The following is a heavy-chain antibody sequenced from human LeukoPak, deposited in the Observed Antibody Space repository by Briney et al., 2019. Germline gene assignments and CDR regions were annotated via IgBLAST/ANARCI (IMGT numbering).Heavy chain of an antibody. J-gene: IGHJ4*02. Sequence: PGGSLRLSCAASGFTFSSYSMNWVRQAPGKGLEWVSSISSSSSYIYYADSVKGRFTISRDNSKNTLYLQMNSLRAEDTAVYYCAKANVWGSYRYYFDYWGQGTLVTVSS. CDR1: GFTFSSYS. V-gene: IGHV3-21*04. CDR3: AKANVWGSYRYYFDY. D-gene: IGHD3-16*02. CDR2: ISSSSSYI.